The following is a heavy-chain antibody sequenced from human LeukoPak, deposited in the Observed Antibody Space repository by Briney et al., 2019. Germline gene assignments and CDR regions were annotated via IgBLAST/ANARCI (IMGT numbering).Heavy chain of an antibody. Sequence: GESLKISCKGSGYSFTSYWIGWVRQMPGKGLEWMGIIYPGDSDTRYSPSFQGQVTISADKSISTAYLQWSSLKASDTAMYYCARLALYYYDSSGYQNAFDIWGQGTMVTVSS. CDR1: GYSFTSYW. D-gene: IGHD3-22*01. V-gene: IGHV5-51*01. CDR2: IYPGDSDT. CDR3: ARLALYYYDSSGYQNAFDI. J-gene: IGHJ3*02.